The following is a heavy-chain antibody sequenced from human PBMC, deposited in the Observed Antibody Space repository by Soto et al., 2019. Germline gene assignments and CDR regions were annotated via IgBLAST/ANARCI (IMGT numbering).Heavy chain of an antibody. CDR2: ISAYNGNT. Sequence: QVPLVQSGAEVKKPGASVKVSCKASGYTFTSYGISWVRQAPGQGLEWMGWISAYNGNTNYAQKLQGRVTMTTDTSTSTAYMELRSLRSDDTAVYYCARDCSSTSCDHHFDYWGQGTLVTVSS. CDR3: ARDCSSTSCDHHFDY. V-gene: IGHV1-18*01. CDR1: GYTFTSYG. D-gene: IGHD2-2*01. J-gene: IGHJ4*02.